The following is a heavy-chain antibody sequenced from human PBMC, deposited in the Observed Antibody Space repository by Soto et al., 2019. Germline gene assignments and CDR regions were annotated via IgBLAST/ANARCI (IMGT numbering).Heavy chain of an antibody. D-gene: IGHD2-8*01. Sequence: PSETLSLTCTVSGDSIRSGIYYWGWIRQPPGKGLEGIGSAYYSGMTHYGPSLRCRVTISLDTSKNQFSLRLGSASAAYTATYYCARLPAEGVIAGGAMAVWGQGTTVTVSS. CDR3: ARLPAEGVIAGGAMAV. V-gene: IGHV4-39*01. CDR2: AYYSGMT. CDR1: GDSIRSGIYY. J-gene: IGHJ6*02.